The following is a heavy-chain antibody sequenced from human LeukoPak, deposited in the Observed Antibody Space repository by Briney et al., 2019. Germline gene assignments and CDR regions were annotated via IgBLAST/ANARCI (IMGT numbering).Heavy chain of an antibody. CDR1: GFSFISYA. CDR2: ISGRGGST. Sequence: GGSLRLSCAASGFSFISYAMSWVRQAPGKGLEWASAISGRGGSTYYADSVKGRFTISRDNSNNTLYLQMSSLRAEDTAVYYCARSATIADYYYMDIWGKGTTVTVSS. CDR3: ARSATIADYYYMDI. V-gene: IGHV3-23*01. J-gene: IGHJ6*03. D-gene: IGHD3-3*01.